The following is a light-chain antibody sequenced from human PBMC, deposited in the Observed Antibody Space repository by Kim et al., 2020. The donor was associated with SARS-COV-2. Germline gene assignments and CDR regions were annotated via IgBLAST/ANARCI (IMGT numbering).Light chain of an antibody. CDR3: ATWDSSLSAGV. CDR1: RSNIGNNP. J-gene: IGLJ3*02. Sequence: QSVLTQPPSVSAAPGQKVTISCSGSRSNIGNNPVSWYQQFPGTAPRLITYDNDKRPSGIPDRFSSSKSGTSATLGITGLRTGDEADYYCATWDSSLSAGVFGGGTKVTVL. CDR2: DND. V-gene: IGLV1-51*01.